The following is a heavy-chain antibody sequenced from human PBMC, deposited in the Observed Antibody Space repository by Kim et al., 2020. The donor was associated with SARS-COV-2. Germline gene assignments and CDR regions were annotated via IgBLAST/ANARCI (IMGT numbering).Heavy chain of an antibody. V-gene: IGHV1-46*01. CDR1: GYTFTSYY. CDR2: INPSGGST. Sequence: ASVKVSCKASGYTFTSYYMHWVRQAPGQGLEWMGIINPSGGSTSYAQKFQGRVTMTRDTSTSTVYMELSSLRSEVTAVYYCARGRDSGSYYPYYYYGMDVWGQGTTVTVSS. D-gene: IGHD1-26*01. CDR3: ARGRDSGSYYPYYYYGMDV. J-gene: IGHJ6*02.